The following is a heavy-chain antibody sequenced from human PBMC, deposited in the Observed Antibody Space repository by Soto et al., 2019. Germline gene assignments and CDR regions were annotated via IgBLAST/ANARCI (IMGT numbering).Heavy chain of an antibody. Sequence: PSETLSLTCTVSGGSVSSGSYYWSWIRQPPGKGLEWIGYIYYSGSTNYNPSLKSRVTISVDTSKNQFSLKLSSVTAADTAVYYCARELIRGYSYVDYWGQGTLVTVSS. J-gene: IGHJ4*02. CDR3: ARELIRGYSYVDY. D-gene: IGHD5-18*01. CDR1: GGSVSSGSYY. V-gene: IGHV4-61*01. CDR2: IYYSGST.